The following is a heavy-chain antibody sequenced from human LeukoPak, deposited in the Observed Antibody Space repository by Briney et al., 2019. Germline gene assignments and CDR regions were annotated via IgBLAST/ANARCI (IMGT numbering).Heavy chain of an antibody. J-gene: IGHJ6*02. V-gene: IGHV1-3*01. CDR3: ARQTTMVRGVITGYYYYYGMDV. Sequence: ASVKVSCKASGYTFTSYAMHWVRQAPGQRLEWMGWINAGNGNTKYSLKFQGRVTITRDTSASTAYMELSSLRSEDTAVYYCARQTTMVRGVITGYYYYYGMDVWGQGTTVTVSS. D-gene: IGHD3-10*01. CDR1: GYTFTSYA. CDR2: INAGNGNT.